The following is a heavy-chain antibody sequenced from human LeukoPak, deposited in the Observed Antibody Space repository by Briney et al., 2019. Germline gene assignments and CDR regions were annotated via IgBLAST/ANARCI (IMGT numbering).Heavy chain of an antibody. CDR1: GFTFSSHD. J-gene: IGHJ4*02. CDR3: GRDGWEIRLATGY. Sequence: GGSLRLSCAASGFTFSSHDMSWVRQAPGKGLEWVSGISGGGNTFYSDAVKGRFTISRDNSKNTLFLEMNSLRAEDTAVYYCGRDGWEIRLATGYWGQGTLVTVSS. CDR2: ISGGGNT. V-gene: IGHV3-23*01. D-gene: IGHD1-26*01.